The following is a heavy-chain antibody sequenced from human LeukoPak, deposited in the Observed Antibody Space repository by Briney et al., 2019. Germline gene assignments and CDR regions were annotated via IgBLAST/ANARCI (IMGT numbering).Heavy chain of an antibody. CDR3: ASTKSYYFDY. V-gene: IGHV4-59*12. Sequence: SETLSLTCTVSGGSISSYYWSWIRQPPGKGLEWIGYIYHSGSTYYNPSLKSRVTISVDRSKNQFSLKLSSVTAADTAVYYCASTKSYYFDYWGQGTLVTVSS. CDR2: IYHSGST. D-gene: IGHD1-26*01. CDR1: GGSISSYY. J-gene: IGHJ4*02.